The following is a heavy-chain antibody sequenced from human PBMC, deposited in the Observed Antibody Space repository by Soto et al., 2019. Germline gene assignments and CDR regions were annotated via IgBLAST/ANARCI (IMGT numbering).Heavy chain of an antibody. D-gene: IGHD5-12*01. CDR3: ARYDAESGSNKIDP. Sequence: QVQLQESGPGLVKPSETLSVTCTVSGGSVSSRSHFWSWIRQPPGGGLQWIGYIFYSGSTNYKPSLKSRATLSVDTSRNQFSLRLTSVTAADTAFYYCARYDAESGSNKIDPWGQGTLVTVSS. J-gene: IGHJ5*02. V-gene: IGHV4-61*01. CDR2: IFYSGST. CDR1: GGSVSSRSHF.